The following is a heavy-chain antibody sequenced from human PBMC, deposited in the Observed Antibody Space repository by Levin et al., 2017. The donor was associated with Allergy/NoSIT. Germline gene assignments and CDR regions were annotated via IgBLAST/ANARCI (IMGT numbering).Heavy chain of an antibody. CDR2: ISRSGDNT. V-gene: IGHV3-23*01. D-gene: IGHD6-13*01. J-gene: IGHJ4*02. CDR1: RFSFPDYA. CDR3: AKGKISAAGGLDY. Sequence: GESLKISCAASRFSFPDYALSWVRQAPGKGLEWVSSISRSGDNTYDADSVKGRFTISRDNSKNTLYLQMNSLRAEDTAIYYCAKGKISAAGGLDYWGQGTLVIVSS.